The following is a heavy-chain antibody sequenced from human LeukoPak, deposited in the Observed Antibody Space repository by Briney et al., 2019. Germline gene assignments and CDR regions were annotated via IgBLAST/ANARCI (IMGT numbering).Heavy chain of an antibody. Sequence: GASVKLSCKASGYTFTSYGISWVRQAPGQGLEWMEWLSAYNGNTNYAQKLQGRVTMTTDTSTSTAYMELSSLRSEDTAVYYCARKRMDTAIVSYYYYGMDVWGKGTTVTVSS. V-gene: IGHV1-18*04. D-gene: IGHD5-18*01. CDR2: LSAYNGNT. CDR3: ARKRMDTAIVSYYYYGMDV. CDR1: GYTFTSYG. J-gene: IGHJ6*04.